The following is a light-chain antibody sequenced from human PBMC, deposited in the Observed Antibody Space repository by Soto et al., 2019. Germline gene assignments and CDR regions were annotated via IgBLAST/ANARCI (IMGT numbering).Light chain of an antibody. J-gene: IGKJ1*01. CDR1: QSVSSSY. V-gene: IGKV3-20*01. CDR3: QQYGSSGT. Sequence: EIVLTQSPGTLSLSPGEKATRSCRASQSVSSSYLAWYQQKPGQAPRLLIYGASSRATGIPDRFSGSGSGTDFTLTISRLEPEDFAVYYCQQYGSSGTFGQGTKVDI. CDR2: GAS.